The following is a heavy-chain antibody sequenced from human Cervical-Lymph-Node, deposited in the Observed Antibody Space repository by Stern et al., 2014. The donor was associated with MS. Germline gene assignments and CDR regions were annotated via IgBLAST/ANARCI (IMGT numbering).Heavy chain of an antibody. D-gene: IGHD3-3*01. CDR3: SSHTYDSGVHADAFDV. V-gene: IGHV5-10-1*03. J-gene: IGHJ3*01. Sequence: EVQLVESGAELKEPGESLRLSCTVSGHTFSSYWINWVRQMPGKGLEWVGRIDPGDSYVYISPPFQGHVSISADKSIRTAYLQWGGLRASDTALYFCSSHTYDSGVHADAFDVWGRGTAVTVAS. CDR1: GHTFSSYW. CDR2: IDPGDSYV.